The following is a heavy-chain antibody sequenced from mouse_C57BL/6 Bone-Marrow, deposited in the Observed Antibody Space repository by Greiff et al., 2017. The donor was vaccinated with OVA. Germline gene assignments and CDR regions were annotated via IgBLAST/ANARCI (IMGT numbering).Heavy chain of an antibody. CDR2: IDPSDSYT. CDR3: AREADYYGSSYFDY. J-gene: IGHJ2*01. V-gene: IGHV1-69*01. Sequence: QVQLQQPGAELVMPGASVKLSCKASGYTFTSYWMHWVKQRPGQGLEWIGEIDPSDSYTNYKQKFKGKSTLTVDKSSSTAYMQLSSLTSEDSAVYYWAREADYYGSSYFDYWGQGTTLTVSS. CDR1: GYTFTSYW. D-gene: IGHD1-1*01.